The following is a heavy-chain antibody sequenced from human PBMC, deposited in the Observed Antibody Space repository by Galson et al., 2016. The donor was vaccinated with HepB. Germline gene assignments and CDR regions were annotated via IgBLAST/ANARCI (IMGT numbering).Heavy chain of an antibody. CDR3: ARDGTMGRGVINPAWLDY. Sequence: SVKVSCKASGYSYTSYGITWVRQAPGQGLEWMGWISAYNGNTNYAQKLQGRVTMTTDTSTSTAYMEVRSLRSDDTAVYYCARDGTMGRGVINPAWLDYWGQGTLVTVSS. J-gene: IGHJ4*02. CDR2: ISAYNGNT. V-gene: IGHV1-18*01. CDR1: GYSYTSYG. D-gene: IGHD3-10*01.